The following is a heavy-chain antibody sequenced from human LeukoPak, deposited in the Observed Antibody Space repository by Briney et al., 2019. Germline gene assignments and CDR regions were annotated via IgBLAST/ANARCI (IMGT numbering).Heavy chain of an antibody. J-gene: IGHJ4*02. Sequence: GGSLRLSCAASGFAFSSYAMSWVRQAPGKGLEWVSGISSGGGTYYADSVKGRFTISRDNSKNTLYLQMNNLRAEDTAVYYCAKGGSYAPLDYWGQGTLVTVSS. CDR2: ISSGGGT. D-gene: IGHD1-26*01. CDR1: GFAFSSYA. V-gene: IGHV3-23*01. CDR3: AKGGSYAPLDY.